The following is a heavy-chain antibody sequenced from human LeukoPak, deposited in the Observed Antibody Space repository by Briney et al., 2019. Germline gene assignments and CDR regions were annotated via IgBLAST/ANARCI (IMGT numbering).Heavy chain of an antibody. J-gene: IGHJ4*02. CDR1: GGSISSGDYY. V-gene: IGHV4-30-4*01. CDR2: IYYSGST. Sequence: SETLFLTCTVSGGSISSGDYYWSWIRQPPGKGLEWIGYIYYSGSTYYNPSLKSRVTISVDTSKNQFSLKLSSVTAADTAVYYCARVEAGDFGYWGQGTLVTVSS. CDR3: ARVEAGDFGY. D-gene: IGHD7-27*01.